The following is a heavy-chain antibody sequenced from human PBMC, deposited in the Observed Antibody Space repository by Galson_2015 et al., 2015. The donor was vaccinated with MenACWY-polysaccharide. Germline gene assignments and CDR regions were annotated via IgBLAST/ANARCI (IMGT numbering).Heavy chain of an antibody. D-gene: IGHD5-18*01. CDR1: GFTFSSYS. CDR3: ARGMETAMATLDY. V-gene: IGHV3-21*01. J-gene: IGHJ4*02. Sequence: SLRLSCAASGFTFSSYSMNWVRQAPGKGLEWVSSISSSSYIYYADSVKGRLTISRDNNKNSLYLQMNSLRAADTAVYYCARGMETAMATLDYWGQGTLVTVSS. CDR2: ISSSSYI.